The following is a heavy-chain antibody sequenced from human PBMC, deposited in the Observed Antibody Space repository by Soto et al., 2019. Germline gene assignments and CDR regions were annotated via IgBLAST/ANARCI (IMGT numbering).Heavy chain of an antibody. CDR3: ATMGTPATGLYYFDY. Sequence: TLSLPCTLSGDSISIGHYCWREIRHLPGKGLEWIGFISYSGSTYYNASLKSRFTISVDTSKNQSSLNLIFVTAADTAVYYCATMGTPATGLYYFDYWGQGTLVTVSS. CDR1: GDSISIGHYC. J-gene: IGHJ4*02. V-gene: IGHV4-30-4*01. CDR2: ISYSGST. D-gene: IGHD1-7*01.